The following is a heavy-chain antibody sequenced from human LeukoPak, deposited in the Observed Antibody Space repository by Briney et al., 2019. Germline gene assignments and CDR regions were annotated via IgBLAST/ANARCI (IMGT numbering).Heavy chain of an antibody. CDR2: IYYSGST. Sequence: SETLSLTCTVSGGPISSYYWSWIRQPPGKGLEWIGYIYYSGSTNYNPSLKSRVTISVDTSKNQFSLKLSSVTAADTAVYYCARHRHYYDSSGYGFDYWGQGTLVTVSS. J-gene: IGHJ4*02. CDR3: ARHRHYYDSSGYGFDY. CDR1: GGPISSYY. D-gene: IGHD3-22*01. V-gene: IGHV4-59*08.